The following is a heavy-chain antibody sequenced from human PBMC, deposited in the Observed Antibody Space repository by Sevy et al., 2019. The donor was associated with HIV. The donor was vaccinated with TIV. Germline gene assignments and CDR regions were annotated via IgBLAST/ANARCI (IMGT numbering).Heavy chain of an antibody. V-gene: IGHV3-23*01. CDR2: ISSTGDKT. CDR3: AKDATGQTPGRGVLRVYATRFYYFDY. D-gene: IGHD2-8*01. Sequence: GGSLRLSCAASGFTFRSYAMSWVRQAPGKGLEWVSAISSTGDKTYYTDSVKGHLTISRDNSKETLYLQMNNLRIEDTAIYYCAKDATGQTPGRGVLRVYATRFYYFDYWGQGALVTVSS. CDR1: GFTFRSYA. J-gene: IGHJ4*02.